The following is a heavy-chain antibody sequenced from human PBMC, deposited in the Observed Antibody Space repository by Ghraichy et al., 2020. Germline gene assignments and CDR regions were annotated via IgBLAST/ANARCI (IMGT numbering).Heavy chain of an antibody. CDR3: AKDPGSIFGVVISDYYYGMDV. CDR1: GFTFSSYG. Sequence: GESLNISCAASGFTFSSYGMHWVRQAPGKGLEWVAVISYDGSNKYYADSVKGRFTISRDNSKNTLYLQMNSLRAEDTAVYYCAKDPGSIFGVVISDYYYGMDVWGQGTTVTVSS. D-gene: IGHD3-3*01. V-gene: IGHV3-30*18. CDR2: ISYDGSNK. J-gene: IGHJ6*02.